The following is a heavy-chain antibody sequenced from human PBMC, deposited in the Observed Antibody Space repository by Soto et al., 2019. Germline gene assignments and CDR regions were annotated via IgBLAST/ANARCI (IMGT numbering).Heavy chain of an antibody. CDR2: ISTYNGNT. Sequence: GASVKVCCKASGYTFTNYGFTWVRQAPGQGLEWLGWISTYNGNTKYAQKVQGRFTMTTDTSTSTANMELTSLRSDDTALYYCARTTVTASYYYMDVWGKGSTVTVSS. CDR1: GYTFTNYG. V-gene: IGHV1-18*01. D-gene: IGHD4-17*01. J-gene: IGHJ6*03. CDR3: ARTTVTASYYYMDV.